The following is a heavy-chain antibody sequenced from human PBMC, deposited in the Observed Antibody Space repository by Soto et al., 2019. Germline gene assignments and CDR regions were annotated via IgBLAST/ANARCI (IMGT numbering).Heavy chain of an antibody. V-gene: IGHV4-39*01. D-gene: IGHD6-13*01. Sequence: PSETLSLTCTVSGGSTSSSSYYWGCIRQPPGKGLEWIGSIYYSGSTYYNPSLKSRVTISVDTSKNQFSLKLSSVTAADTAVYYCARQVDKGIAAARGWFDPWGQGTLVTVSS. CDR2: IYYSGST. CDR1: GGSTSSSSYY. J-gene: IGHJ5*02. CDR3: ARQVDKGIAAARGWFDP.